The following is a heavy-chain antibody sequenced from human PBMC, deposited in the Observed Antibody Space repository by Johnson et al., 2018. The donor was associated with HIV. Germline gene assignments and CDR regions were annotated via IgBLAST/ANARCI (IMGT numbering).Heavy chain of an antibody. J-gene: IGHJ3*01. CDR1: RFTFSSYW. Sequence: VQLVESGGGLVQPGGSLRLSCAASRFTFSSYWMHWVRQAPGKGLEWVSRINSDGSSTTYADSVKGRFTISRDNAKNTLYLQMNSLRAEDTAVYYCARGGTYYYDRPYDAFDLWGQGTMVTVSS. D-gene: IGHD3-22*01. CDR2: INSDGSST. CDR3: ARGGTYYYDRPYDAFDL. V-gene: IGHV3-74*02.